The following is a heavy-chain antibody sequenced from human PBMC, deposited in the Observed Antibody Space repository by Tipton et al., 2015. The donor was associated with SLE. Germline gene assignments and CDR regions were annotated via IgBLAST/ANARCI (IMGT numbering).Heavy chain of an antibody. D-gene: IGHD4-17*01. Sequence: LRLSCTVSGGSISSYYWSWIRQPPGKGLEWIGYIYYSGSTNYNPSLKSRVTISVDTSKNQFSLKLSSVTAADTAVYYCARQGNGDLDALDIWGQGTMVTVSS. CDR1: GGSISSYY. V-gene: IGHV4-59*01. CDR3: ARQGNGDLDALDI. J-gene: IGHJ3*02. CDR2: IYYSGST.